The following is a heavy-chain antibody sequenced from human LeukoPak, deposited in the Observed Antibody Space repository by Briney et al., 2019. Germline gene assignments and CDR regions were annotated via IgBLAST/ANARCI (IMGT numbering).Heavy chain of an antibody. D-gene: IGHD2-2*01. CDR2: IYYSGST. J-gene: IGHJ4*02. V-gene: IGHV4-39*07. CDR3: AKRGSVQYQLVR. CDR1: GGSISSSSYY. Sequence: SETLSLTCTVSGGSISSSSYYWGWIRQPPGKGLEWIGSIYYSGSTYYNPSLKSRVTISVDTSKNQFSLKLSSVTAADTAVYYCAKRGSVQYQLVRWGQGTLVTVSS.